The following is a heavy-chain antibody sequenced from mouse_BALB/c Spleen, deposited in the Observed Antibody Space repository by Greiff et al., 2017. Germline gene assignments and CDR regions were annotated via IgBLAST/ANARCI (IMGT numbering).Heavy chain of an antibody. CDR3: ARGSLVGNSAWFAY. J-gene: IGHJ3*01. CDR1: GFSLTSYG. V-gene: IGHV2-9*02. CDR2: IWAGGST. D-gene: IGHD2-1*01. Sequence: VQLVESGPGLVAPSQSLSITCTVSGFSLTSYGVHWVRQPPGKGLEWLGVIWAGGSTNYNSALMSRLSISKDNSKSQVFLKMNSLQTDDTAMYYCARGSLVGNSAWFAYWGQGTLVTVSA.